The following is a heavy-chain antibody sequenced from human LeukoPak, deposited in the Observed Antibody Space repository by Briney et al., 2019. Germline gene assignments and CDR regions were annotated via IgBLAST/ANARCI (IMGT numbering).Heavy chain of an antibody. D-gene: IGHD3-16*01. Sequence: GESLKISCAASGFTFSSYSMNWVRQAPGKGLEWVSSISSSSSYIYYADSVKGRFIISRDNAKNSLYLQMNGLGAEDTAVYYCARELNGYGYYFFDYWGPGTLVTVSS. CDR3: ARELNGYGYYFFDY. CDR2: ISSSSSYI. CDR1: GFTFSSYS. J-gene: IGHJ4*02. V-gene: IGHV3-21*01.